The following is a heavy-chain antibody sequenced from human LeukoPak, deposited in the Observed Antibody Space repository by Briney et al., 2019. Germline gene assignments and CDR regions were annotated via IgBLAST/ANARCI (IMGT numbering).Heavy chain of an antibody. CDR2: ISGSGGST. J-gene: IGHJ4*02. D-gene: IGHD3-22*01. CDR1: GFTFSSYG. V-gene: IGHV3-23*01. CDR3: AKEGHYYDSSGYYSVY. Sequence: PGGSLRLSCAASGFTFSSYGMSWVRQAPGKGLEWVSAISGSGGSTYYADSVKGRFTISRDNSKNTLYLQMNSLRAEDTAVYYCAKEGHYYDSSGYYSVYWGQGTLVTVSS.